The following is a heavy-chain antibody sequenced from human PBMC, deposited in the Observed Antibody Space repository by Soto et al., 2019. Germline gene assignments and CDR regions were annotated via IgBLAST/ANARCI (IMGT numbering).Heavy chain of an antibody. CDR3: ANSIN. CDR2: IWYDGSNK. J-gene: IGHJ4*02. CDR1: GFPFSSYG. V-gene: IGHV3-33*03. Sequence: PGVSLRLSCAASGFPFSSYGMHWVRQAPGKGLDWVGVIWYDGSNKDYAESVKGRFTISRDNSKNMLYLQMNSLRADDTAVYYCANSINWGQGTLVTVSS.